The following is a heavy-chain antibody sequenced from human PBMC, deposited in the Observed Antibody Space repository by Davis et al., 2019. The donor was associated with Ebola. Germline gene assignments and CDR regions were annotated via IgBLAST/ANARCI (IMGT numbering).Heavy chain of an antibody. V-gene: IGHV3-21*01. J-gene: IGHJ4*02. CDR2: ISSSSSYI. D-gene: IGHD3-16*02. CDR3: ARGYRRFLGELSFGY. CDR1: GFTFSSYS. Sequence: GESLKISCAASGFTFSSYSMNWVRQAPGKRLEWVSSISSSSSYIYYADSVKGRFTISRDNAKNSLYLQMNSLRAADTAVYYCARGYRRFLGELSFGYWGQGTLVTVSS.